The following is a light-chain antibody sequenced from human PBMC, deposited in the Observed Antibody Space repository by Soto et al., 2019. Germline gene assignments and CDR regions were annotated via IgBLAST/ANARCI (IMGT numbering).Light chain of an antibody. CDR3: QQYGNWPLT. Sequence: EIVLTQSPAALSVSPGERATISCRASQSVGSSLAWYQQKPGQAPRLLIYGISTRATGLPSRFSGSGSGTEFTLTIDSLQSEDFAVYYCQQYGNWPLTFGGGTKV. V-gene: IGKV3-15*01. CDR1: QSVGSS. CDR2: GIS. J-gene: IGKJ4*01.